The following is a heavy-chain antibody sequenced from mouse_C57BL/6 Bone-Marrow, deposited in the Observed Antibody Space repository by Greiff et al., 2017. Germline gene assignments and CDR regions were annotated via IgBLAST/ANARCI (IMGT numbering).Heavy chain of an antibody. CDR1: GYTFTGYW. CDR2: ILPGSGST. D-gene: IGHD3-2*02. V-gene: IGHV1-9*01. Sequence: VKLVESGAELMKPGASVKLSCKATGYTFTGYWIEWVKQRPGHGLEWIGEILPGSGSTNYNEKFKGKATFTADTSSNTAYMQLSSLTTEDSAIYDGARRKGLRLGDWFAYWGQGTLVTVSA. CDR3: ARRKGLRLGDWFAY. J-gene: IGHJ3*01.